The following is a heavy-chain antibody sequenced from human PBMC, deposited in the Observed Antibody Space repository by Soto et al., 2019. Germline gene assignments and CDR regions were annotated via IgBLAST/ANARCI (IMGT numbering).Heavy chain of an antibody. CDR3: ARDTGNPTYDDILMGYYRAYYYGLDV. D-gene: IGHD3-9*01. CDR1: GFTFRSYW. Sequence: GGSLRLSFAASGFTFRSYWMSWVRQGPGKGLEGGANIKQDGSEKYYVDSVKGRFTISRDNAKNSLYLQMNSLRAEDPSVYSCARDTGNPTYDDILMGYYRAYYYGLDVWGQGTTVTVSS. CDR2: IKQDGSEK. J-gene: IGHJ6*02. V-gene: IGHV3-7*01.